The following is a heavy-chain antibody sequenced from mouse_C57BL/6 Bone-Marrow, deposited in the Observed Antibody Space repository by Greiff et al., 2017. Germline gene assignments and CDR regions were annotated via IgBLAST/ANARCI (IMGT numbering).Heavy chain of an antibody. D-gene: IGHD1-1*01. CDR1: GYTFTSYW. CDR3: ARRGYYGSSYEVDY. V-gene: IGHV1-52*01. CDR2: IDPSDSAT. Sequence: QVQLQQPGAELVRPGSSVKLSCKASGYTFTSYWMHWVKQRPIQGLEWIGNIDPSDSATYYNQKFKDKATLTVDKSSSAAYMQLSSLTSEDSAVYYSARRGYYGSSYEVDYWGQGTTLTVSS. J-gene: IGHJ2*01.